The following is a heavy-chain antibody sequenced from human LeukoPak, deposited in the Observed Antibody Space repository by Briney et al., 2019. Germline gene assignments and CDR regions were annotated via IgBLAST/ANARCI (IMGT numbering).Heavy chain of an antibody. D-gene: IGHD3-3*01. CDR3: ARVSWGYGVAAEHYIFDY. CDR2: FYPGDSDT. J-gene: IGHJ4*02. Sequence: GESLKISCKGSGYSFTSYWIGWVRQMPGKGLEWMGIFYPGDSDTRYSPSFQGQVTISADKSISTAYLQWSSLKASDTAMYYCARVSWGYGVAAEHYIFDYWGQGTLVTVSS. V-gene: IGHV5-51*01. CDR1: GYSFTSYW.